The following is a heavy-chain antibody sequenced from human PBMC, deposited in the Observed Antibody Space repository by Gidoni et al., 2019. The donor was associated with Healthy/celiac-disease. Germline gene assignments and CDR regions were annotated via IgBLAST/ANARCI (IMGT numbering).Heavy chain of an antibody. CDR2: IYSGGST. CDR3: ARVGTRYYYYGMDV. V-gene: IGHV3-66*02. Sequence: EVQLVESGGGLVQPGGSLRLYCAASGFTVSSNYMSWVRQAPGKGLEWVSVIYSGGSTYYANSVKGRFTISRDNSKNTLYLQMNSLRAEDTAVYYCARVGTRYYYYGMDVWGQGTTVTVSS. J-gene: IGHJ6*02. CDR1: GFTVSSNY.